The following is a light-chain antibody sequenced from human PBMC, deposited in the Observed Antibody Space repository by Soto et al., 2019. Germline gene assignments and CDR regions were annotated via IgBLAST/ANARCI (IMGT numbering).Light chain of an antibody. CDR2: DVS. Sequence: QSALTQPASVSGSPGQSITISCTGTSSDVGGYNYVSWYQQHPGEVPKLMIYDVSNRPSGVSDRFSGSKSGNTASLTISGLQAEDEADYYCSSQTRSTTLVFGGGTKLTVL. CDR1: SSDVGGYNY. V-gene: IGLV2-14*01. CDR3: SSQTRSTTLV. J-gene: IGLJ2*01.